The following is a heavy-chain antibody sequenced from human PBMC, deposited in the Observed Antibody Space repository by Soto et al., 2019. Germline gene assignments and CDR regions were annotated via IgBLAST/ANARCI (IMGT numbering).Heavy chain of an antibody. D-gene: IGHD3-22*01. CDR2: VYYSGST. J-gene: IGHJ4*02. CDR1: GGAIISSSSY. V-gene: IGHV4-39*01. Sequence: ETLSLTCTVSGGAIISSSSYWCGIRQGPGKGLEWIATVYYSGSTYYNPSLKSRVTISVDTSTNQFSLWLNSVTAADTAVYYCARHLDYYDSSSYFDFWGQGTLVTSPQ. CDR3: ARHLDYYDSSSYFDF.